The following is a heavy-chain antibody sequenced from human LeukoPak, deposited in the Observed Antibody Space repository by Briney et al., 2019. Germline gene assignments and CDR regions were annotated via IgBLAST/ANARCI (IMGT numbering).Heavy chain of an antibody. D-gene: IGHD3-22*01. J-gene: IGHJ4*02. CDR2: IYYSGST. CDR1: GGSITAYY. CDR3: ARAQNYYDSSGLFDY. Sequence: PETLSLTCTVSGGSITAYYWSWIRQPPGRGLEWIGNIYYSGSTNYNPSLKSRVTISVDSSKSHFSLKLTSVTAADTAVYYCARAQNYYDSSGLFDYWGQGTLVTVSS. V-gene: IGHV4-59*01.